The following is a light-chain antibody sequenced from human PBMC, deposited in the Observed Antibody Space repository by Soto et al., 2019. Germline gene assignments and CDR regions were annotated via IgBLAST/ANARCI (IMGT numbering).Light chain of an antibody. J-gene: IGLJ2*01. Sequence: QSVLTQSPSASGTPGQRVTISCSGSRSNIGRNFAYWYQHVPGTAPRLLIQRNNERPSGVPERFSGSNSGNTATLTISRVEAGDEADYYCQVWDTSSDHPVFGGGTKVTVL. CDR1: RSNIGRNF. V-gene: IGLV1-47*01. CDR3: QVWDTSSDHPV. CDR2: RNN.